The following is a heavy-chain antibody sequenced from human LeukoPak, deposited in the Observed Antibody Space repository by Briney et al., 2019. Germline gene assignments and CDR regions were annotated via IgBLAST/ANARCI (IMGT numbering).Heavy chain of an antibody. J-gene: IGHJ4*02. CDR3: ARDKSYGDSEDY. CDR2: IKQDGSEK. Sequence: GGSLRLSCAASGFTFSNYWMSWVRQAPGKGLEWVANIKQDGSEKYFVDSVKGRFTISRDNAKNSLYLQMNTLRVEDTAVYYCARDKSYGDSEDYWGQGTLVIVYS. V-gene: IGHV3-7*05. CDR1: GFTFSNYW. D-gene: IGHD4-17*01.